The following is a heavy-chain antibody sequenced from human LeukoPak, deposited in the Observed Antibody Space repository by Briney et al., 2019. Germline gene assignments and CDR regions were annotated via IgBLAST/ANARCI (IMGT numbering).Heavy chain of an antibody. J-gene: IGHJ3*02. CDR1: GGSFSGYY. D-gene: IGHD3-10*01. Sequence: PSETLSLTCAVYGGSFSGYYWSWIRQPPGKGLEWIGEINHSGSTNYNPSLKSRVTISVDTSKNQFSLKLSSVTAADTAVYYCARGYYYGSESSTIWGQGTMITVSS. CDR2: INHSGST. V-gene: IGHV4-34*01. CDR3: ARGYYYGSESSTI.